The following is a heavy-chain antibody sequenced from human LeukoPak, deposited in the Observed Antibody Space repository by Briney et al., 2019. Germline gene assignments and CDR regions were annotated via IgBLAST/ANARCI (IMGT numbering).Heavy chain of an antibody. CDR1: GYTFTSYD. CDR3: ARAERQTPKRGYCSSTSCSSSYYFDY. D-gene: IGHD2-2*01. Sequence: ASVKVSCKASGYTFTSYDINWVRQATGQGLEWMGWMNPNSGNTGYAQKFQGRVTITRNTSISTAYMELSSLRSEDTAVYYCARAERQTPKRGYCSSTSCSSSYYFDYWGQGTLVTVSS. V-gene: IGHV1-8*03. J-gene: IGHJ4*02. CDR2: MNPNSGNT.